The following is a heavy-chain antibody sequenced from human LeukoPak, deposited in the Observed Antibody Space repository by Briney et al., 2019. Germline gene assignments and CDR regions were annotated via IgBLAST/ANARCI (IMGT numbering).Heavy chain of an antibody. CDR2: IYYTGST. D-gene: IGHD6-13*01. V-gene: IGHV4-59*01. CDR3: TRDTAGSTSWSLGDGFDV. CDR1: GGPISSYF. J-gene: IGHJ3*01. Sequence: NPSETLSLTCTVSGGPISSYFWCWIRQIPGKGLEWIGSIYYTGSTNYSPSLKSRVTISVDTSKNQFSLKLSSVTAADTTLYYCTRDTAGSTSWSLGDGFDVWGQGTMVTVSP.